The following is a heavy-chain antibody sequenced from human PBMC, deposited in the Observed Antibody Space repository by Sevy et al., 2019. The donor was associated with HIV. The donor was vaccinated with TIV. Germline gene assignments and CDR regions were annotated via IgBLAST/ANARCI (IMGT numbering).Heavy chain of an antibody. CDR3: ARRGAGPAFDV. J-gene: IGHJ3*01. CDR2: VYYSGST. Sequence: SETLSLTCTVSGGSIISSTYYWGWIRQPPGKGLEWIGSVYYSGSTYYYPSLRSRVTISVDMFKDHFSLKLSSVTAADTAVYYCARRGAGPAFDVWGQGTMVTVSS. V-gene: IGHV4-39*02. CDR1: GGSIISSTYY. D-gene: IGHD3-10*01.